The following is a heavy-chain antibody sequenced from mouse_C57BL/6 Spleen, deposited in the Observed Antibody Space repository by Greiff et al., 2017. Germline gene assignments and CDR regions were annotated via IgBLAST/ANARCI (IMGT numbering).Heavy chain of an antibody. CDR1: GYSFTSYY. D-gene: IGHD2-5*01. J-gene: IGHJ4*01. Sequence: QVHVKQSGPELVKPGASVKISCKASGYSFTSYYIHWVKQRPGQGLEWIGWIYPGSGNTKYNEKFKGKATLTADTSSSTAYMQLSSLTSEDSAVYYCARGDSNYYWGQGTSVTVSS. CDR2: IYPGSGNT. CDR3: ARGDSNYY. V-gene: IGHV1-66*01.